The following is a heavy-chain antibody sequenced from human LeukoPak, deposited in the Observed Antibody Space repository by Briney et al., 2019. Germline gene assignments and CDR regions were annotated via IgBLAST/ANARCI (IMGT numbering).Heavy chain of an antibody. V-gene: IGHV4-39*01. CDR1: GGSISSSSYY. J-gene: IGHJ4*02. Sequence: PSETLSLTCTVSGGSISSSSYYWGWIRQPPGKGLEWIGSIYYSGSTYYNPSLKSRVTISVDTSKNQFSLKLSSVTAADTAVYYCARHQMYKGWWIPLVYYFDYWGQGTLVTVSS. CDR2: IYYSGST. CDR3: ARHQMYKGWWIPLVYYFDY. D-gene: IGHD2-8*02.